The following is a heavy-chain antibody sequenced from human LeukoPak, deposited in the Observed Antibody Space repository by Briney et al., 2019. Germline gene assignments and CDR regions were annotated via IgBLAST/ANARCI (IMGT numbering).Heavy chain of an antibody. CDR1: GFTFSNYG. D-gene: IGHD5-24*01. V-gene: IGHV3-30*02. CDR3: AKEDRGPSEMTTTKGLDY. J-gene: IGHJ4*02. CDR2: ISYDGSNE. Sequence: GGSLRLSCAASGFTFSNYGIHWVRLAPGKGPEWVAFISYDGSNEYYAGSVKGRFTISRDNSKNTLSLQMNSLRGEDTAVYYCAKEDRGPSEMTTTKGLDYWGQGTLVAVSS.